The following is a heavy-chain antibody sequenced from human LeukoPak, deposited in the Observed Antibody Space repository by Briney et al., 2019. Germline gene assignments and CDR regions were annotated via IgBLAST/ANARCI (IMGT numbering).Heavy chain of an antibody. J-gene: IGHJ6*03. V-gene: IGHV3-48*03. CDR2: ISSSGSII. Sequence: PGGSLRLSCAASGFRFSSYEMNWVCQAPGKGLEWVSHISSSGSIIFYADSVKGRFTVSRDNAKNSLYLQMNSLRAEDTSVYYCAGRLSSDYYYMDVWGKGTTVTVSS. CDR3: AGRLSSDYYYMDV. CDR1: GFRFSSYE.